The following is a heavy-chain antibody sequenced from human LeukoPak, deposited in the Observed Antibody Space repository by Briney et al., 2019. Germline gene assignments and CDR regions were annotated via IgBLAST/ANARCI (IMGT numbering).Heavy chain of an antibody. CDR1: GFTFSSYW. D-gene: IGHD2-15*01. CDR2: INSDGSST. CDR3: ARGRQVAVVAAHNWFDP. J-gene: IGHJ5*02. Sequence: GGSLRLSCAASGFTFSSYWMHWVRQAPGKGLVWVSRINSDGSSTSYADSVKGRFTISRDNAKNTLYLQMNSLRAEDTAVYYCARGRQVAVVAAHNWFDPWGQGTLVTVSS. V-gene: IGHV3-74*01.